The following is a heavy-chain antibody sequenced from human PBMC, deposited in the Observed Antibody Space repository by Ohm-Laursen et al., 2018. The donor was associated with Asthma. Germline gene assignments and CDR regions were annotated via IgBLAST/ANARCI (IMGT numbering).Heavy chain of an antibody. CDR2: IYHSVST. J-gene: IGHJ5*02. CDR3: AREGGGNNNWFDP. V-gene: IGHV4-30-4*01. CDR1: GGSIGSDDYY. Sequence: SQTLSLTCTVSGGSIGSDDYYWSWIRQPPGKGLEWIGYIYHSVSTYYSPSLKSRVTISGNTSKNQFSLKLSSVTAADTAVYYCAREGGGNNNWFDPWGQGTLVTVSS. D-gene: IGHD4-23*01.